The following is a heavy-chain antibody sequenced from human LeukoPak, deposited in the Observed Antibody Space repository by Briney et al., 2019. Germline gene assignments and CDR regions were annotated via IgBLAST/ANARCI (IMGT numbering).Heavy chain of an antibody. Sequence: GGSLRLSCAASGFTFSSNVMSWVRQAPGQGREWVSATSGSGGSTYYAVSVKGRFTISRDKYKNPLSLQMNILRAEDTAVYYCAKDRHFEGSGSSTWEWDVWGKGTTVTISS. V-gene: IGHV3-23*01. J-gene: IGHJ6*04. CDR2: TSGSGGST. CDR1: GFTFSSNV. CDR3: AKDRHFEGSGSSTWEWDV. D-gene: IGHD3-10*01.